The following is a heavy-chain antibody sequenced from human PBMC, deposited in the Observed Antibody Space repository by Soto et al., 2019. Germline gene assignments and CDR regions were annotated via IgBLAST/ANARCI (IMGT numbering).Heavy chain of an antibody. V-gene: IGHV4-59*01. J-gene: IGHJ6*02. CDR3: ARDSSVGSSWPSYYYYYGMDV. CDR2: IYYSGST. Sequence: SETLYLTCTVSGGSISSYYWSWIRQPPGKGLECIGYIYYSGSTNYNPSLKSRVTISVDTSKNQFSLKLSSVTAADTAVYYCARDSSVGSSWPSYYYYYGMDVWGQGTTVTVSS. CDR1: GGSISSYY. D-gene: IGHD6-13*01.